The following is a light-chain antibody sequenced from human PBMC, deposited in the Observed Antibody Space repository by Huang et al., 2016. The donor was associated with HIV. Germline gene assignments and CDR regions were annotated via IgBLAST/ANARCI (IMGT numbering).Light chain of an antibody. CDR3: QQYGSSPWT. CDR2: GAS. V-gene: IGKV3-20*01. J-gene: IGKJ1*01. CDR1: QSVRYSY. Sequence: EIVLTQSPVTLSLSPGERATLSCRASQSVRYSYLAWYQQKPGQAPRLLIYGASSRATGIPDRFSGSVSGTDFTLTISRLESEDFAVYYCQQYGSSPWTFGQGTKVDIK.